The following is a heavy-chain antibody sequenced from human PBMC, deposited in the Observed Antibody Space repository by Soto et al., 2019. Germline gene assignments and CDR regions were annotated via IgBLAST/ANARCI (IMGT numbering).Heavy chain of an antibody. Sequence: QVQLVESGGALVKPGGSLRLSCGASGFTFSDYYISWVRQAPGRGLEWLSYISQTGAYTNYADSVRGRFTISRDNDTNSLYLQMNRLRAEGTGVYFCASGERGKTGVRVWGQGTLV. V-gene: IGHV3-11*06. CDR1: GFTFSDYY. D-gene: IGHD3-3*01. CDR3: ASGERGKTGVRV. CDR2: ISQTGAYT. J-gene: IGHJ4*02.